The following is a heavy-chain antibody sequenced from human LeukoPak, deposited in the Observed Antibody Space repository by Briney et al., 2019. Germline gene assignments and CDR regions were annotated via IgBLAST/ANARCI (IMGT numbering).Heavy chain of an antibody. Sequence: NSSETLSLTCTVSGGSISSYYWSWIRQPPGKGLEWIGYIYYSGSTNYNPSLKSRVTISADTSKNQFSLKLSSVTAADTAVYFCATFSTNWYSDYWGQGTLVTVSS. V-gene: IGHV4-59*08. D-gene: IGHD6-13*01. CDR3: ATFSTNWYSDY. CDR1: GGSISSYY. J-gene: IGHJ4*02. CDR2: IYYSGST.